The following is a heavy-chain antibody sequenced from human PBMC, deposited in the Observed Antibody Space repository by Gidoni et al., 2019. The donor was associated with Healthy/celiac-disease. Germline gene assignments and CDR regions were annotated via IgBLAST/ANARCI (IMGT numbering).Heavy chain of an antibody. CDR3: ARAQRDYYDSSGYYYS. CDR2: ISSSSSYI. Sequence: EVQLVESGGGLVKPGGSLRLSCAASGFTFSSYSMNWVRQAPGKGLEWVSSISSSSSYIYYADSVKGRFTISRDNAKNSLYLQMNSLRAEDTAVYYCARAQRDYYDSSGYYYSWGQGTLVTVSS. D-gene: IGHD3-22*01. V-gene: IGHV3-21*01. J-gene: IGHJ4*02. CDR1: GFTFSSYS.